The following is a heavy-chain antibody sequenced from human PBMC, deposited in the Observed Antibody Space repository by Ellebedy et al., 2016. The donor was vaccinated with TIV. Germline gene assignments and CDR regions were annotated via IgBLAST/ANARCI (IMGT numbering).Heavy chain of an antibody. CDR3: AKDTNPGVVVVAATGWFDP. Sequence: GGSLRLSXAASGFTFDDYAMHWVRQAPGKGLEWVSGISWNSGSIGYADSVKGRFTISRDNAKNSLYLQMNSLRAEDTALYYCAKDTNPGVVVVAATGWFDPWGQGTLVTVSS. CDR1: GFTFDDYA. D-gene: IGHD2-15*01. CDR2: ISWNSGSI. V-gene: IGHV3-9*01. J-gene: IGHJ5*02.